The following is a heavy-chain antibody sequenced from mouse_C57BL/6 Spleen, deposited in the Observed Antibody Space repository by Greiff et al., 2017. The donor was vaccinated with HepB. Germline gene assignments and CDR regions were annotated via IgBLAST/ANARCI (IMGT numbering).Heavy chain of an antibody. V-gene: IGHV1-53*01. Sequence: QVQLQQPGTELVKPGASVKLSCKASGYTFTSYWMHWVKQRPGQGLEWIGNINPSNGGTNYNEKFKSKATLTVDKSSSTAYMQLSSLTSEDSAVYYWATPIYYDPYYYAMDYWGQGTSVTVSS. CDR3: ATPIYYDPYYYAMDY. CDR2: INPSNGGT. D-gene: IGHD2-4*01. CDR1: GYTFTSYW. J-gene: IGHJ4*01.